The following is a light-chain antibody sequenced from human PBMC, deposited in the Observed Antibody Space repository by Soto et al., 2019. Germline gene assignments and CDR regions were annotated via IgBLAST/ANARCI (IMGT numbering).Light chain of an antibody. CDR1: KNDIGVYDF. CDR2: EVV. J-gene: IGLJ1*01. CDR3: KSYAGSNTYV. Sequence: QSALTQPPSASGSPGQSVTISCTGTKNDIGVYDFVSWYQHHPGKAPRLIIYEVVQRPSGVPDRFSGSKSGNTASVTVSGLQAADEADYFCKSYAGSNTYVFGSGTKLTVL. V-gene: IGLV2-8*01.